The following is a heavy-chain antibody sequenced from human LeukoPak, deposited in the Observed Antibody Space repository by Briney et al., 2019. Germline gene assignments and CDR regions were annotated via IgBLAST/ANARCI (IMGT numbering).Heavy chain of an antibody. CDR2: ISSSSSYI. J-gene: IGHJ4*02. D-gene: IGHD1-26*01. CDR3: ASGLGIYFDY. V-gene: IGHV3-21*04. CDR1: GFTFSSYG. Sequence: PGGSLRLSCAASGFTFSSYGVHWVRQAPGKGLEWVSSISSSSSYIYYADSVEGRFTISRDNAKNSLYLQMNSLRAEDTAVYYCASGLGIYFDYWGQGTLVTVSS.